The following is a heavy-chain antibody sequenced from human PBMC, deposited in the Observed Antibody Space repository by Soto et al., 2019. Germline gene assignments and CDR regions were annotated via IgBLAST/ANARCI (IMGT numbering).Heavy chain of an antibody. V-gene: IGHV1-2*02. CDR3: AGFAAGGVYAKDY. D-gene: IGHD2-8*01. Sequence: ASVKVSCKASGYTFTGCYMHWVRQAPGQGLEWMGWINPNSGGTNYAQKFQGRVTMTRDTSISTAYMELSRLRSDDTAVYYCAGFAAGGVYAKDYWGQGTLVTVSS. CDR1: GYTFTGCY. J-gene: IGHJ4*02. CDR2: INPNSGGT.